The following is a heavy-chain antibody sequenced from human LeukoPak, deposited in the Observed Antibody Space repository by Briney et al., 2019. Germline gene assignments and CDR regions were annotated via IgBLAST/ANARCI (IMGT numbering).Heavy chain of an antibody. J-gene: IGHJ4*02. CDR3: ATYPGPAIQGSFDY. CDR1: GYAFTNYY. Sequence: APVKVSCKASGYAFTNYYMSWVRQAPGQGPEWMGAIDPSSGETQFAPKFEGRVTVTADTSTRTVYMEMSSLRSDDTAMYYCATYPGPAIQGSFDYWGQGTLVTVSS. D-gene: IGHD5-18*01. CDR2: IDPSSGET. V-gene: IGHV1-46*01.